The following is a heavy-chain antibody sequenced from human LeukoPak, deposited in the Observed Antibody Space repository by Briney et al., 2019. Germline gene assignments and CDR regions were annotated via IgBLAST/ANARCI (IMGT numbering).Heavy chain of an antibody. Sequence: ASVKVSCKASGYTFTGYYMHWVRQAPGQGLEWMGRINPNSGGTNYAQKFQGRVTMTRDTSISTAYMELSRLRSDDTAVYYCARVDGPPLGYCSGGSCGADDYWGQGTLVTVSS. CDR2: INPNSGGT. V-gene: IGHV1-2*06. CDR1: GYTFTGYY. D-gene: IGHD2-15*01. J-gene: IGHJ4*02. CDR3: ARVDGPPLGYCSGGSCGADDY.